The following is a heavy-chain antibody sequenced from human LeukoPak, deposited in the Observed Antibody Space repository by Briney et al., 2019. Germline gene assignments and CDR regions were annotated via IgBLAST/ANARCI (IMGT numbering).Heavy chain of an antibody. CDR2: IYYSGST. CDR3: ARLVGDCSSTSCYKPHRDYYYYYYMDV. Sequence: SQTLSLTCTVSGGSISSGGYCWSWIRQHPGKGLEWIGYIYYSGSTYYNPSLKSRVTISVDTSKNQFSLKLSSVTAADTAVYYCARLVGDCSSTSCYKPHRDYYYYYYMDVWGKGTTVTVSS. V-gene: IGHV4-31*03. J-gene: IGHJ6*03. CDR1: GGSISSGGYC. D-gene: IGHD2-2*02.